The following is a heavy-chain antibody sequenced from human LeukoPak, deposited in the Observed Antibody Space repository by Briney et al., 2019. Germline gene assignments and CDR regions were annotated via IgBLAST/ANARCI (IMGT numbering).Heavy chain of an antibody. CDR1: GYSFTSYW. Sequence: GESLKISCKGSGYSFTSYWIGWVRQMPGKGLEWMGIIYPGDSDTRYSPSFQGQVTISADKSISTAYLQWSSLKASDTAMYYCARLLTSQGTYYYYYTDVWGKGTTVTVSS. CDR2: IYPGDSDT. V-gene: IGHV5-51*01. CDR3: ARLLTSQGTYYYYYTDV. J-gene: IGHJ6*03. D-gene: IGHD3-10*01.